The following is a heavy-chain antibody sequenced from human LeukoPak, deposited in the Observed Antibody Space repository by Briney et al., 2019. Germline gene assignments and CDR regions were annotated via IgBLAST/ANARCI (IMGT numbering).Heavy chain of an antibody. CDR2: IYPDDSDT. CDR3: ARHYTAMAPFDY. D-gene: IGHD5-18*01. CDR1: GYTFTTYW. Sequence: ESLKISCKGSGYTFTTYWIVWVRQMPGKGLEWMGIIYPDDSDTRYSPSFQGQVTISADKSISTAYLQWSSLKASDTAMYYCARHYTAMAPFDYWGQGTLVTVSS. V-gene: IGHV5-51*01. J-gene: IGHJ4*02.